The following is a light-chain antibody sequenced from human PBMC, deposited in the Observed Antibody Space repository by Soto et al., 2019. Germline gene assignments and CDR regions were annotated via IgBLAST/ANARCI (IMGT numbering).Light chain of an antibody. CDR3: QQYYITPQT. J-gene: IGKJ1*01. Sequence: DIVMTQSPDSLAVSLGESSTINCKSSQSVLYSSNNKNYLAWYQQKPGQPPKLLIYWASTRESGVPDRLSDSGSGTDFTLTISSLQAEDVAVYYCQQYYITPQTFGQGTKVEI. CDR1: QSVLYSSNNKNY. CDR2: WAS. V-gene: IGKV4-1*01.